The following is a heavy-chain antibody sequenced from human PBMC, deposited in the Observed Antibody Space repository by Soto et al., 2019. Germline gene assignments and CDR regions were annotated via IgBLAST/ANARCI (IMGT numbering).Heavy chain of an antibody. D-gene: IGHD6-19*01. CDR3: ARLVVAGEFDS. CDR1: GASISSSSYY. Sequence: QLQLQESGPGLVKPSETLSLTCTVSGASISSSSYYWGWIRQPPGKGLEWIGTIYYSGSTYYNPSLKCRVTISADTSKTQFSLKLSSVTAADTAVYYCARLVVAGEFDSWGQGILVIVSS. CDR2: IYYSGST. V-gene: IGHV4-39*01. J-gene: IGHJ4*02.